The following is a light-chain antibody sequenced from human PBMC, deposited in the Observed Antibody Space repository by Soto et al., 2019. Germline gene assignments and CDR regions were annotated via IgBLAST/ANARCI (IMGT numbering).Light chain of an antibody. CDR3: ETWYSNTHKV. CDR1: SGHNTYI. J-gene: IGLJ3*02. V-gene: IGLV4-60*02. CDR2: LDRSGRY. Sequence: QSVLTQSSSASASLGSSVKLTCILSSGHNTYIIAWHQQQPGKAPRFLMTLDRSGRYNRGSGVPDRFSGSSSGADRYLTISVLQFEDEGDYYCETWYSNTHKVFGGGTKLTVL.